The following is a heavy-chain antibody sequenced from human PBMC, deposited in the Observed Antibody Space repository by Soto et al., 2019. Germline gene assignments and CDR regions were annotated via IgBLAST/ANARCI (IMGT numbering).Heavy chain of an antibody. Sequence: QVQLVHSGAELKKPGSSVKVSCKGSGGTFTDYSFSWVRQAPGQGLEWMGRIIPFLDLANYAEELQDRVMIIADKGTSTVYMELSSLRSEDTAVYYCARGLRDAAFDIWGQGTMVTVSS. CDR1: GGTFTDYS. CDR3: ARGLRDAAFDI. V-gene: IGHV1-69*02. CDR2: IIPFLDLA. J-gene: IGHJ3*02.